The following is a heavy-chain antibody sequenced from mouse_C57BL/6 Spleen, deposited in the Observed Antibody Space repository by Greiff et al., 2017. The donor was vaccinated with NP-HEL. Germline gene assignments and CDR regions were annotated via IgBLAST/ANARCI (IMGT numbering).Heavy chain of an antibody. J-gene: IGHJ1*03. CDR3: ARYGDYDVKYFDV. CDR1: GFTFTDYY. V-gene: IGHV7-3*01. Sequence: DVKLVESGGGLVQPGGSLSLSCAASGFTFTDYYMSWVRQPPGKALEWLGFIRNKANGYTTEYSASVKGRFTISRDNSQSILYLQMNALRAEDSATYYCARYGDYDVKYFDVWGTGTTVTVSS. D-gene: IGHD2-4*01. CDR2: IRNKANGYTT.